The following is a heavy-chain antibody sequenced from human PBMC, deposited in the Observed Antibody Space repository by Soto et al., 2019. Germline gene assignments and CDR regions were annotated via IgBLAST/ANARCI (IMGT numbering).Heavy chain of an antibody. CDR2: INHSGST. CDR3: ARGRVTMVRGVIGIYNWFDP. Sequence: SETLSITCAIYGGSFSGYYWSWIRQPPGKGLEWIGEINHSGSTNYNPSLKSRVTISVDTSKNQFSLKLSSVTAADTAVYYCARGRVTMVRGVIGIYNWFDPWGQGTLVTVSS. CDR1: GGSFSGYY. J-gene: IGHJ5*02. D-gene: IGHD3-10*01. V-gene: IGHV4-34*01.